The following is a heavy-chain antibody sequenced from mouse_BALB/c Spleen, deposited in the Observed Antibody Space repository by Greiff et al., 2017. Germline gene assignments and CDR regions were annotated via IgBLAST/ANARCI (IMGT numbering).Heavy chain of an antibody. CDR3: AKKDYYAMDY. V-gene: IGHV2-5-1*01. J-gene: IGHJ4*01. Sequence: QVQLQQSGPSLVQPSQSLSITCTVSGFSLTSYGVHWVRQSPGKGLEWLGVIWRGGSTDYNAAFMCRLSITKDNSKSQVFFKMNSLQADDTTIYYCAKKDYYAMDYWGQGTSVTVSS. CDR2: IWRGGST. CDR1: GFSLTSYG.